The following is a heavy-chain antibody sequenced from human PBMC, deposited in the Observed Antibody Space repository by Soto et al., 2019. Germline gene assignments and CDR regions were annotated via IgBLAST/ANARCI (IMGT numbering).Heavy chain of an antibody. D-gene: IGHD3-22*01. CDR2: IYYSGST. CDR3: ARLGDYYQAFDY. CDR1: GGSISSSSYC. Sequence: PSETLSLTCTVSGGSISSSSYCWSWIRQPPGKGLEWIGYIYYSGSTNYNPSLKSRVTISVDTSKNQFSLKLSSVTAADTAVYYCARLGDYYQAFDYWGQGTLVTVSS. V-gene: IGHV4-61*05. J-gene: IGHJ4*02.